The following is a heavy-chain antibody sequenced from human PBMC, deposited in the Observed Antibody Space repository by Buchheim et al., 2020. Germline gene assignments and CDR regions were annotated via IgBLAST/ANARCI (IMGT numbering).Heavy chain of an antibody. V-gene: IGHV3-72*01. D-gene: IGHD1-1*01. CDR1: GFTLSDYY. Sequence: EVQLVESGGGLVQPGGSLRLSCAASGFTLSDYYMDWVRQAPGKGLEWVGRSRNKANSYTTEYAASVKGRFTILRDDSTNSLYLQMNSLKTEDTAVYYCGRDRGRVAFDIWGQGT. J-gene: IGHJ3*02. CDR2: SRNKANSYTT. CDR3: GRDRGRVAFDI.